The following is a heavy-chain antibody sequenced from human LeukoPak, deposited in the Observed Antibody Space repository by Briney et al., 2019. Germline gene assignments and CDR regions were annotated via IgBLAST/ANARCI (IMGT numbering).Heavy chain of an antibody. Sequence: PSETLSLTCTVSGGSISSSSYYWGWIRQPPGKGLEWIGSIYYSGSTYYNPSLKSRVTISVDTSKNQFSLKLSSVTAADTAVYYCARDSRYGGDEIPGFDYWGQGTLVTVSS. J-gene: IGHJ4*02. V-gene: IGHV4-39*07. D-gene: IGHD2-21*02. CDR2: IYYSGST. CDR1: GGSISSSSYY. CDR3: ARDSRYGGDEIPGFDY.